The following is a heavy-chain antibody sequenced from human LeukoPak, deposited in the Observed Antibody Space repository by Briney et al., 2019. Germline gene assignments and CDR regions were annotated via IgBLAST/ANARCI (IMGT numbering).Heavy chain of an antibody. V-gene: IGHV3-53*01. CDR1: GFTFSSYA. D-gene: IGHD6-25*01. CDR2: IYSGGST. J-gene: IGHJ4*02. CDR3: ARVRQRYYFDY. Sequence: GGSLRLSCAASGFTFSSYAMSWVRQAPGKGLEWVSVIYSGGSTYYADSVKGRFTISRDNSKNTLYLQMNSLRAEDTAVYYCARVRQRYYFDYWGQGTLVTVSS.